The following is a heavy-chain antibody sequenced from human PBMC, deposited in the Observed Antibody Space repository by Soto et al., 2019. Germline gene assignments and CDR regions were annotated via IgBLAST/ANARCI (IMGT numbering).Heavy chain of an antibody. J-gene: IGHJ6*02. V-gene: IGHV3-64D*08. D-gene: IGHD3-3*01. CDR2: ISSSGGST. CDR3: VKDPYDFWSGYPPLGLDV. CDR1: GFTFSSYA. Sequence: GGSLRLSCSASGFTFSSYAMHWVRQAPGKGLEYVSTISSSGGSTYYADSVKGRFTISRDNSKNTLYLQMSSLRAEDTAVYYCVKDPYDFWSGYPPLGLDVWGQGTTVTVSS.